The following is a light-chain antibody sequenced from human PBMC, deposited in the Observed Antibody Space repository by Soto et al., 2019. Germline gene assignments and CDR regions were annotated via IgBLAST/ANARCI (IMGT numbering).Light chain of an antibody. CDR2: KAS. CDR3: HQYYSYPQT. J-gene: IGKJ1*01. V-gene: IGKV1-5*03. CDR1: DSIRSW. Sequence: DIQMTQSPSTLPASVGDRVTIACRASDSIRSWLAWYQQKPGKAPKLLLYKASSLQSGVPSRFSGGGSGTEFTLTINSLQPDAFATYYCHQYYSYPQTFGKGTKVGIK.